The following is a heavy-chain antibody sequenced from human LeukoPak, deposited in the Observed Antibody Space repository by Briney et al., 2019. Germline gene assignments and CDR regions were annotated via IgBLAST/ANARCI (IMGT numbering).Heavy chain of an antibody. V-gene: IGHV3-30*04. CDR2: ISYDGSNK. CDR3: ARDSPVDY. J-gene: IGHJ4*02. Sequence: GGSLRLSCAASGFTFSIYEMNWVRQAPGKGLEWVAVISYDGSNKYYADSVKGRLTISRDNSKNTLYLQMNSLRAEDTAVYYGARDSPVDYWGQGTLVTVSS. CDR1: GFTFSIYE.